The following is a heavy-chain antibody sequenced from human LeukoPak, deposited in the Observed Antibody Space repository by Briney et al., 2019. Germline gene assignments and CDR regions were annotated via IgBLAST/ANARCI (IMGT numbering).Heavy chain of an antibody. V-gene: IGHV3-23*01. Sequence: QPGGSLRLSCAASGFTFNGYAMNWVRQAPGKGLEWVSAISDSGDNTYYADSVKGRFTISRDNSKNTLYLQMNSLRAEDTAVYYCARDLGYYDSSGYSDPNYYYGMDVRGQGTTVTVSS. CDR3: ARDLGYYDSSGYSDPNYYYGMDV. CDR2: ISDSGDNT. CDR1: GFTFNGYA. J-gene: IGHJ6*02. D-gene: IGHD3-22*01.